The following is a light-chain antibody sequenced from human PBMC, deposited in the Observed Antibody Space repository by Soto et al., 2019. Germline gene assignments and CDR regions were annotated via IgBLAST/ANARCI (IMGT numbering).Light chain of an antibody. CDR3: CSYAGNNTV. CDR1: SCVVGSYNL. CDR2: EGS. V-gene: IGLV2-23*01. Sequence: QSVLTQPASVSGSPGQSITISCTGTSCVVGSYNLVSWYQQHPGKAPKLMIYEGSKRPSGVSNRFSGSKSGNTASLTISGLQAEDEDDYYCCSYAGNNTVFGGGTKVTVL. J-gene: IGLJ2*01.